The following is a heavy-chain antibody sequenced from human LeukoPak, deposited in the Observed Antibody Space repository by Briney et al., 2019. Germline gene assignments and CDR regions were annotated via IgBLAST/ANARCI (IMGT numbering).Heavy chain of an antibody. CDR1: GFTFDDYA. CDR3: AKDSSSGWYVGYYYGMDV. J-gene: IGHJ6*02. D-gene: IGHD6-19*01. CDR2: ISWNSGSI. V-gene: IGHV3-9*01. Sequence: GGSLRLSCAASGFTFDDYAMHWVRQAPGKGLEWVSGISWNSGSIGYADSVKGRFTISRDNAKNSLYLQMNSLRAEDTALYYCAKDSSSGWYVGYYYGMDVWGQGTTVTVSS.